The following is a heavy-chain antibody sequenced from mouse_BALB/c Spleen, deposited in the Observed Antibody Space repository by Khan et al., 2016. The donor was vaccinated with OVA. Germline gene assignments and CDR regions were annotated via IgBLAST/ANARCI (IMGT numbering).Heavy chain of an antibody. Sequence: QVQLKESGPGLVAPSQSLSITCTVYGYSLTRYGVHWVSQPPGKGLEWLGLIWAGGSTNYNWALMSRLSISIDNSKSLVFLIMNSMQTDETALYYCDRSKYLARYWGQGTTLTVSS. V-gene: IGHV2-9*02. CDR2: IWAGGST. J-gene: IGHJ2*01. CDR1: GYSLTRYG. D-gene: IGHD3-3*01. CDR3: DRSKYLARY.